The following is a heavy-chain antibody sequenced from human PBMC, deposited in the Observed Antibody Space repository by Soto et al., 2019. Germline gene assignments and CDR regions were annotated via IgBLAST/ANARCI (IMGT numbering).Heavy chain of an antibody. D-gene: IGHD1-7*01. CDR2: ISGRGDDI. CDR3: SYGKKMESELRRYFDN. J-gene: IGHJ4*02. CDR1: GFTFSSYV. V-gene: IGHV3-23*01. Sequence: PGGSLRLSCAASGFTFSSYVMTWVRQAPGKGLEWVSIISGRGDDIYYADSVKGRFSISRDDSKNTMYLQMSSLRVVDMAVYYCSYGKKMESELRRYFDNWGQGTLVTVYS.